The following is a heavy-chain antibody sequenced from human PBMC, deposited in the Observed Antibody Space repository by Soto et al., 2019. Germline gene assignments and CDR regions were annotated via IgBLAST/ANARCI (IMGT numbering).Heavy chain of an antibody. Sequence: QVQLQESGPGLVKPSETLSLTCTVSGGSITPYYWSWIRQPPGKRLEWIGYISCSRFTNYKPSLTSRVTISVDTSKNQFSLTLSSVPAADTAVYYCVRDCYSSSCFDLWGQGTLVTVSS. V-gene: IGHV4-59*01. CDR2: ISCSRFT. J-gene: IGHJ4*02. CDR1: GGSITPYY. CDR3: VRDCYSSSCFDL. D-gene: IGHD6-13*01.